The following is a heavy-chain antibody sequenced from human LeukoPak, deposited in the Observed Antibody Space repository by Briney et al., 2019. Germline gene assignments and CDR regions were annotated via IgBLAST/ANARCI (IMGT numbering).Heavy chain of an antibody. V-gene: IGHV3-7*01. D-gene: IGHD3-22*01. CDR2: IKQDGSEK. CDR3: AGFYDSSGYETYNWFDP. Sequence: GGSLRLSCAASGFTFATDSMNWVRQAPGKGLEWVANIKQDGSEKYYVDSVKGRFTISRDNAKNSLYLQMNSLRAEDTPVYYCAGFYDSSGYETYNWFDPWGQGTLVTVSS. CDR1: GFTFATDS. J-gene: IGHJ5*02.